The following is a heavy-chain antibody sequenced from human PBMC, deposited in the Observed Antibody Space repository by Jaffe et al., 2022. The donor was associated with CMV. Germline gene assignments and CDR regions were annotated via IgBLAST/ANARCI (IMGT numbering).Heavy chain of an antibody. CDR1: GFTFSDYY. V-gene: IGHV3-11*06. CDR3: ARSFLNCSGGSCYLYCGGDCQPDAFDI. Sequence: QVQLVESGGGLVKPGGSLRLSCAASGFTFSDYYMSWIRQAPGKGLEWVSYISSSSSYTNYADSVKGRFTISRDNAKNSLYLQMNSLRAEDTAVYYCARSFLNCSGGSCYLYCGGDCQPDAFDIWGQGTMVTVSS. J-gene: IGHJ3*02. D-gene: IGHD2-15*01. CDR2: ISSSSSYT.